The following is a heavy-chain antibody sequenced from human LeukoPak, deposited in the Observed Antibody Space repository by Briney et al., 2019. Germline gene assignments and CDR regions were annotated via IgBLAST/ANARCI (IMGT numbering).Heavy chain of an antibody. D-gene: IGHD2-2*01. Sequence: KTGESLKISCKGSGYSFTSYWIGWVRQMPGKGLEWMGIIYAGDSDTRYSPSFQGQVTISVDKSISTAYLQWSSLQASDTAMYYCARAIGTSQFYFYYGMDVWGQGTTVTVSS. CDR3: ARAIGTSQFYFYYGMDV. CDR1: GYSFTSYW. CDR2: IYAGDSDT. J-gene: IGHJ6*02. V-gene: IGHV5-51*01.